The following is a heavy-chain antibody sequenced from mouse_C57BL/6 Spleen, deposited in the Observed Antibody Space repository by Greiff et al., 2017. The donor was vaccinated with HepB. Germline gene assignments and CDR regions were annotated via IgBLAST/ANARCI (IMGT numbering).Heavy chain of an antibody. D-gene: IGHD4-1*01. CDR3: ARSANWDGGFAY. V-gene: IGHV1-80*01. CDR2: IYPGDGDT. J-gene: IGHJ3*01. CDR1: GYAFSSYW. Sequence: QVQLQQSGAELVKPGASVKISCKASGYAFSSYWMNWVKQRPGKGLEWIGQIYPGDGDTNYNGKFKGKATLTADKSSSTAYMKRSSLTSEDSAVYFCARSANWDGGFAYWGQGTLVTVSA.